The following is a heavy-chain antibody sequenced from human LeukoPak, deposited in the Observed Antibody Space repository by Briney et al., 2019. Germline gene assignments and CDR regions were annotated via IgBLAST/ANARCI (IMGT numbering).Heavy chain of an antibody. Sequence: QAGGSLSLSCAASGFTVSTNCMTWVRQAPGKGLEWVSIIYTGGTTHYADSLKDRFTISRDDSINTLYLQMNSLRAEDTAVYYCARDSSSYYFDYWGQGTLVTVSS. J-gene: IGHJ4*02. CDR2: IYTGGTT. D-gene: IGHD6-6*01. CDR3: ARDSSSYYFDY. V-gene: IGHV3-66*01. CDR1: GFTVSTNC.